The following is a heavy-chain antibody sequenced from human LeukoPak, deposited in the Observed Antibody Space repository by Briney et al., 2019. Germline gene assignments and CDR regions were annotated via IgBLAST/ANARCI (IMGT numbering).Heavy chain of an antibody. D-gene: IGHD3-10*01. J-gene: IGHJ6*03. CDR2: TYSGGRT. CDR3: ARVLSGRGSLYSYYYYMDV. Sequence: GGSLRLSCAASGFTVSSNYMIWVRQAPGKGLEWVSVTYSGGRTYYVDSVKGRFTISRDISKNTLYLQMNSLRAEDTAVYYCARVLSGRGSLYSYYYYMDVWGKGTTVTISS. V-gene: IGHV3-53*01. CDR1: GFTVSSNY.